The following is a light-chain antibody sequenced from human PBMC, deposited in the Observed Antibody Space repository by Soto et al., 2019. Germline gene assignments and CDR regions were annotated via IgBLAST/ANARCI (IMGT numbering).Light chain of an antibody. V-gene: IGKV1-39*01. J-gene: IGKJ4*01. Sequence: DIQMTQSPSSLSASVGDRVTITCRASQSVSSYLNWYQQKPGKAPKLLNYSASSLQSGVPSRFSGSGSGTDFTLTISSLQPEDFATYYCQQSYSTPLTFGGGTKVDI. CDR2: SAS. CDR1: QSVSSY. CDR3: QQSYSTPLT.